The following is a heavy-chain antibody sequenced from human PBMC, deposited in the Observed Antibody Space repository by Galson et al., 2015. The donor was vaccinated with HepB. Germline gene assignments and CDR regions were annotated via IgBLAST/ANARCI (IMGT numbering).Heavy chain of an antibody. CDR2: ISAYNGNT. J-gene: IGHJ6*02. CDR3: ARDPGSLVVIIVSYYGIDV. Sequence: SVKVSCKASGYTFTSYGISWVRQAPGQGLEWMGWISAYNGNTNYAQKLQGRVTMTTDTSTSTAYMELRSLRSDDTAVYYCARDPGSLVVIIVSYYGIDVWGQGTTVTVSS. D-gene: IGHD3-22*01. V-gene: IGHV1-18*01. CDR1: GYTFTSYG.